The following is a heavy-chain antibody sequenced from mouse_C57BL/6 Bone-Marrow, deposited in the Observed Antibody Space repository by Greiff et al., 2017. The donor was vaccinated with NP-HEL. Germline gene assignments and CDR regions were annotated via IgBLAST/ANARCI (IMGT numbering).Heavy chain of an antibody. V-gene: IGHV1-64*01. J-gene: IGHJ2*01. CDR1: GYTFTSYW. D-gene: IGHD2-4*01. Sequence: QVQLQQPGAELVKPGASVKLSCKASGYTFTSYWMHWVKQRPGQGLEWIGMIHPNSGSTNYNEKFKSKATLTVDKSSSTAYMQLSSLTSEDSAVYYCARERNDYLFFDYWGQGTTLTVSS. CDR2: IHPNSGST. CDR3: ARERNDYLFFDY.